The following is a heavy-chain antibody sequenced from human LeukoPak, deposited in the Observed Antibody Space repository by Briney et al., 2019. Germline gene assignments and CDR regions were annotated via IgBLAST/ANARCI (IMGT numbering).Heavy chain of an antibody. CDR1: GGSISSGDYY. J-gene: IGHJ5*02. CDR3: ARGSNYYGSGSSYPEDWFDP. V-gene: IGHV4-30-4*01. Sequence: SQTLSLTCTVSGGSISSGDYYWSWIRQPPGKGLEWIGYIYYSGSTYYNPSLKSRVTISVDTSKDQFSLKLSSVTAADTAVYYCARGSNYYGSGSSYPEDWFDPWGQGTLVTVSS. D-gene: IGHD3-10*01. CDR2: IYYSGST.